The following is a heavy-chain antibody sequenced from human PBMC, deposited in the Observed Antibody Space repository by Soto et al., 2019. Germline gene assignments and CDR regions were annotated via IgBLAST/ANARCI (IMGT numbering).Heavy chain of an antibody. CDR2: MNPNNGNT. CDR3: ARGLRFLQSSQLSKYSSKMDV. D-gene: IGHD5-18*01. J-gene: IGHJ6*04. CDR1: GYTFTSYD. V-gene: IGHV1-8*01. Sequence: QVQLVQPGAEVKKPGASVKVSCKAVGYTFTSYDINWVRQATGQGLEWMGWMNPNNGNTEYAERIQGRFTMTTNTSINTAYMELSSLRFEDTAVYYCARGLRFLQSSQLSKYSSKMDVWGKGTTVTVSS.